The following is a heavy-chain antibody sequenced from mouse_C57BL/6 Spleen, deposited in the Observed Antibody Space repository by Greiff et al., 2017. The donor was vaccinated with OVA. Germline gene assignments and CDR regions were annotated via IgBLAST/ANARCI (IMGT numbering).Heavy chain of an antibody. Sequence: QVQLQQPGAELVRPGSSVKLSCKASGYTFTSYWMHWVKQRPIQGLEWIGNIDPSDSETHYNQKFKDKATLTVDKSSSTAYMQLSRLTSEDSAVYYCARGKSYYGSSYWYFDVWGTGTTVTVSS. CDR2: IDPSDSET. D-gene: IGHD1-1*01. J-gene: IGHJ1*03. CDR3: ARGKSYYGSSYWYFDV. CDR1: GYTFTSYW. V-gene: IGHV1-52*01.